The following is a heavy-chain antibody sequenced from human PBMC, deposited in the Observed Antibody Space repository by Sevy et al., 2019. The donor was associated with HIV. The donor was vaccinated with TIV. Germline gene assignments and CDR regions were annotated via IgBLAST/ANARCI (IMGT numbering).Heavy chain of an antibody. CDR2: ISAYNGNT. CDR3: ARYYYDSSGYYSSVYLTEYGNAFDI. J-gene: IGHJ3*02. CDR1: GYTFTSYG. V-gene: IGHV1-18*01. D-gene: IGHD3-22*01. Sequence: ASVKVSCKASGYTFTSYGISWVRQAPGQGLEWMGWISAYNGNTNYAQKLQGRVTMTTDTSTSTAYMELRSLRSDDTAVYYCARYYYDSSGYYSSVYLTEYGNAFDIWGQGTMVTVSS.